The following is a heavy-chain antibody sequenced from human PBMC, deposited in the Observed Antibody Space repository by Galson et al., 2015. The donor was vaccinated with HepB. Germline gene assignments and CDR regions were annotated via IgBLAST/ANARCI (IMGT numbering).Heavy chain of an antibody. D-gene: IGHD3-22*01. J-gene: IGHJ3*02. Sequence: SVKVSCKVSGYTLTELSIHWLRQTPGKWLEWMGGVDTEDGDTISAQNFQGRVTTTEDTSTDTAYMESRSLGSEDSAFYYCATGYSDNGGGDSFEIWGQGTMVIVSS. V-gene: IGHV1-24*01. CDR1: GYTLTELS. CDR2: VDTEDGDT. CDR3: ATGYSDNGGGDSFEI.